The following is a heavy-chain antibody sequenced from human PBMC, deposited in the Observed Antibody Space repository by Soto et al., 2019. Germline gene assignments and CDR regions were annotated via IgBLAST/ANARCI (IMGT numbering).Heavy chain of an antibody. D-gene: IGHD6-19*01. J-gene: IGHJ4*02. CDR2: ISGSGGSP. CDR3: AKEGTSGLYYFDY. CDR1: GFTFSNYA. V-gene: IGHV3-23*01. Sequence: HPGGSLRLSCAASGFTFSNYAMNWVRQAPGKGLEWVSTISGSGGSPYYADSVKGRFTISRDNSKNTLYLRMNSLRAGDSAIYYCAKEGTSGLYYFDYWGQGTLVTVSS.